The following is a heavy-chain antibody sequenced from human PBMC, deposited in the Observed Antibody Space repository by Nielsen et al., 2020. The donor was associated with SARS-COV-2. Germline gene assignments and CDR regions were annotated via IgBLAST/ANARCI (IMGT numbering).Heavy chain of an antibody. CDR3: ARVPLRFPFDS. V-gene: IGHV4-34*01. Sequence: SETLSLTCAVYAGSFSGHYWTWIRQPPGKGLEWIGEIDHSGSTNYNPSLKSRVTISVDTSKNQFSLKLSSVTAADTAVYYCARVPLRFPFDSWGQGTLVTVSS. CDR2: IDHSGST. CDR1: AGSFSGHY. J-gene: IGHJ4*02.